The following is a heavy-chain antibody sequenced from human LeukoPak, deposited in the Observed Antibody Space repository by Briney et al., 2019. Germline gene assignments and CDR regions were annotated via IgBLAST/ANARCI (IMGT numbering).Heavy chain of an antibody. Sequence: ASVKVSCKVSGYTLTELSMHWVRQAPGKGLEWMGGFDPEDGETIYAQKFQGRVTMTEDTSTDTAYMELSSLRSEDTAVYYCATAPGYYDSGGYLYNWFDPWGQGTPVTASS. V-gene: IGHV1-24*01. CDR2: FDPEDGET. CDR1: GYTLTELS. CDR3: ATAPGYYDSGGYLYNWFDP. J-gene: IGHJ5*02. D-gene: IGHD3-22*01.